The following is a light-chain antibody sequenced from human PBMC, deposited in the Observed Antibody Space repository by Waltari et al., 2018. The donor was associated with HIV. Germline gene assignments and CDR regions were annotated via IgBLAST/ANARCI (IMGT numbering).Light chain of an antibody. V-gene: IGKV3-15*01. Sequence: EIVMTQSPPTLSVSPGQRVTLSFRPSQSISAKVAWYQQRPGQAPRLLIYEAATRPTGIPARFSGSGSGTEFTLTISSLQSEDFATYFCQQYDSGPRGITFGQGTMLEIK. CDR2: EAA. CDR3: QQYDSGPRGIT. CDR1: QSISAK. J-gene: IGKJ2*01.